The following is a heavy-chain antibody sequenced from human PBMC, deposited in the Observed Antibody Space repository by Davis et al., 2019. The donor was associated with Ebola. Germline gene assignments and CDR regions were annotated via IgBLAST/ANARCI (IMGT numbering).Heavy chain of an antibody. J-gene: IGHJ4*02. D-gene: IGHD1-26*01. Sequence: GSLRLSCAVYGGSFSGYYWSWIRQPPGKGLEWIGYIYYSGSTNYNPSLKSRVTISVDTSKNQFSLKLSSVTAADTAVYYCARDTGVGATAGLDYWGQGTLVTVSS. CDR3: ARDTGVGATAGLDY. CDR2: IYYSGST. CDR1: GGSFSGYY. V-gene: IGHV4-59*01.